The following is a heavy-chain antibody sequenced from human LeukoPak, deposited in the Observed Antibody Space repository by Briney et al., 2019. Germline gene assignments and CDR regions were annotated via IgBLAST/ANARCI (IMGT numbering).Heavy chain of an antibody. CDR3: TRYGDYPFDY. Sequence: GGSLRLSCAASGFSFNSDWMDWVRQASGKGLEWVGRIRSKANSYATAYAASVKGRFTISRDDSKNTAYLQMNSLKTEDTAVYYCTRYGDYPFDYWGQGTLVTVSS. CDR2: IRSKANSYAT. J-gene: IGHJ4*02. V-gene: IGHV3-73*01. D-gene: IGHD2-21*01. CDR1: GFSFNSDW.